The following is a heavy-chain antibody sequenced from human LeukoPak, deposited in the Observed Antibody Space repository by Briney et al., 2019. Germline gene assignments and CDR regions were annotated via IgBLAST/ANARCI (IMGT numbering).Heavy chain of an antibody. CDR1: GYTFTGYY. J-gene: IGHJ5*02. CDR3: ARAAVVVVVAARSWFDP. CDR2: INPNSGGT. Sequence: GASVKVSCKASGYTFTGYYMHWVRQAPGQGLEWMGWINPNSGGTNYAQKFQGRVTMTRDTSISTAYMELSRLRSDDTAVYYCARAAVVVVVAARSWFDPWGRGTLVTVSS. D-gene: IGHD2-15*01. V-gene: IGHV1-2*02.